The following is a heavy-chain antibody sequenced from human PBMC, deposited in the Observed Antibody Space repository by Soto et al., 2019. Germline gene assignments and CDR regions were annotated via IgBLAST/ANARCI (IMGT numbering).Heavy chain of an antibody. D-gene: IGHD1-26*01. J-gene: IGHJ4*02. CDR2: IKSKTDGGTT. V-gene: IGHV3-15*01. CDR3: TTVQELPSYYFDS. Sequence: GGSLRLSCAASGFTFSNAWMSWVRQAPGKGLEWVGRIKSKTDGGTTDYSAPVKGRFTISRDESKNTLYLQINSLKTEDTAVFYCTTVQELPSYYFDSWVQGTLVTVS. CDR1: GFTFSNAW.